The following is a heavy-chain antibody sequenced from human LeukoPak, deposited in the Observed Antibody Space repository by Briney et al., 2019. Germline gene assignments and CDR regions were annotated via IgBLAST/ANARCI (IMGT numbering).Heavy chain of an antibody. CDR3: ARGWAAAAGTGYYGMDV. Sequence: SETLSLTCAVDGVSLSGYYWTWIRQSPGKGLEWIGEINYSGSRNYNNPSLKSRVTISVDPSKNQFSLKLTSVTAADTAVYYCARGWAAAAGTGYYGMDVWGQGTTVTVSS. V-gene: IGHV4-34*01. CDR2: INYSGSR. D-gene: IGHD6-13*01. J-gene: IGHJ6*02. CDR1: GVSLSGYY.